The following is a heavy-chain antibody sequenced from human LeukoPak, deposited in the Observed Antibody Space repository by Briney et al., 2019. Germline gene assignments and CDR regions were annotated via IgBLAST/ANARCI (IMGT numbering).Heavy chain of an antibody. Sequence: PRASVTVSCKASGYTFTSYYMHWVRQAPGQGLEWMGWISAYNGNTNYTQKFQGRVTMTTDTSTSTAYMELRSLRSDDTAVYYCARDWGHSDAFDIWGQGTMVTVSS. J-gene: IGHJ3*02. D-gene: IGHD3-16*01. CDR3: ARDWGHSDAFDI. CDR1: GYTFTSYY. CDR2: ISAYNGNT. V-gene: IGHV1-18*04.